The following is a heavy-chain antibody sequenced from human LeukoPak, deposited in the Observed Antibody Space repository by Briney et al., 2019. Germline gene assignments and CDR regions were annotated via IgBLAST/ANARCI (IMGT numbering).Heavy chain of an antibody. Sequence: GWSLRLSCVASGFTFRNYGMHWVRQAPGKGLEWVAVIWYDGSQQNYADSMKGRFTISRDNSKSTLYLQMISLRAEDTAVYYCATVRRGSSGWYADVWGQGTTVTVSS. D-gene: IGHD6-19*01. CDR1: GFTFRNYG. V-gene: IGHV3-33*01. CDR3: ATVRRGSSGWYADV. J-gene: IGHJ6*02. CDR2: IWYDGSQQ.